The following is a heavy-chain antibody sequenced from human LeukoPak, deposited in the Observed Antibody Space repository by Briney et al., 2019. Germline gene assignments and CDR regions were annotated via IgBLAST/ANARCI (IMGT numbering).Heavy chain of an antibody. V-gene: IGHV3-53*01. Sequence: GGSLRLSYAASGFTVSSNYMSWVRQAPGKGLEWVSVIYSGGSTYYADSVKGRFTISRDNSKNTLYLQMNSLRAEDTAVYYCARIRDGYNYYFDYWGQGTLVTVSS. CDR3: ARIRDGYNYYFDY. CDR1: GFTVSSNY. J-gene: IGHJ4*02. CDR2: IYSGGST. D-gene: IGHD5-24*01.